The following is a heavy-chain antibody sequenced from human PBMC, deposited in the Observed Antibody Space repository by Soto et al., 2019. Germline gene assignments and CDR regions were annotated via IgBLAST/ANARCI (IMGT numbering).Heavy chain of an antibody. D-gene: IGHD6-6*01. V-gene: IGHV3-64*01. CDR1: GFTFSSDA. Sequence: EVQLVESGGGLAQPGGSLRLSCAASGFTFSSDAMDWVRQAPGKGLEYVSGISSNGIGTYYASSVKGRFTISRDNSRDTVHRQRDSLRPEDMAVYYCARRARADYYYMDVWGKATTVTVS. CDR3: ARRARADYYYMDV. J-gene: IGHJ6*03. CDR2: ISSNGIGT.